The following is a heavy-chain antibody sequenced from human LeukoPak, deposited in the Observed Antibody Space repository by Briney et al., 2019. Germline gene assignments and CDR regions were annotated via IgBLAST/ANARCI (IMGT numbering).Heavy chain of an antibody. D-gene: IGHD3-10*01. J-gene: IGHJ5*02. Sequence: GESLKISCKGSGYSFTSYWIGWVRQMPGKDLEWMGIIYPGDSDTRYSPSFQGQVTISADKSISTAYLQWSSLKASDTAMYYCARPLVHYGSGSYYKPGWFDPWGQGTLVTVSS. V-gene: IGHV5-51*01. CDR3: ARPLVHYGSGSYYKPGWFDP. CDR1: GYSFTSYW. CDR2: IYPGDSDT.